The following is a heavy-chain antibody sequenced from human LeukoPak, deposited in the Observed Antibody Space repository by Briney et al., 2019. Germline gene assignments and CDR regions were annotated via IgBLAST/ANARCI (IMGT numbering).Heavy chain of an antibody. CDR2: INPSGGNT. CDR3: ARGLGSGTYYGY. CDR1: GCTFTTYY. Sequence: ASVKFSCKASGCTFTTYYIHWVRQAPGQGLEWMGMINPSGGNTAYAQKFQGRVTVTRDTSTSTVYMELSSLRSEDTAVYYCARGLGSGTYYGYWGQGTLVTVSS. J-gene: IGHJ4*02. V-gene: IGHV1-46*01. D-gene: IGHD3-10*01.